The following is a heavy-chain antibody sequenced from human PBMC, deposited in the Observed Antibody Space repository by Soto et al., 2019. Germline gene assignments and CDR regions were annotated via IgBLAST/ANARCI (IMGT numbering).Heavy chain of an antibody. J-gene: IGHJ4*02. CDR2: ISGSGGST. CDR3: AKKNGSYSGYDQVDY. V-gene: IGHV3-23*01. Sequence: LRLSCAASGFTFSSYAMSWVRQAPGKGLEWVSAISGSGGSTYYADSVKGRFTISRDNSKNTLYLQMNSLRAEDTAVYYCAKKNGSYSGYDQVDYWGQGTLVTVSS. CDR1: GFTFSSYA. D-gene: IGHD5-12*01.